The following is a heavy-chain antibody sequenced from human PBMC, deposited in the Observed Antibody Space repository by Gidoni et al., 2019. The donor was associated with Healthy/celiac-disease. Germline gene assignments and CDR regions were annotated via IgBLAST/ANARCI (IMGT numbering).Heavy chain of an antibody. Sequence: QVQLVQSGAEVKKPGASVKVSCKASGYTFTGYYMPWVRQAPGQGLEWMGWINPNSGGTNYAQKFQGRVTMTRDTSISTAYMELSRLRSDDTAVYYCARPQADIVVVVALRDNYGMDVWGQGTTVTVSS. V-gene: IGHV1-2*02. CDR2: INPNSGGT. CDR1: GYTFTGYY. D-gene: IGHD2-15*01. J-gene: IGHJ6*02. CDR3: ARPQADIVVVVALRDNYGMDV.